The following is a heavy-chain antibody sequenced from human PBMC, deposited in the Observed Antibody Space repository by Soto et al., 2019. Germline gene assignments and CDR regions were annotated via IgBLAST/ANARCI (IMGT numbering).Heavy chain of an antibody. D-gene: IGHD3-10*01. CDR3: ANTLSHTLSQRPTVPIRGLDS. CDR2: VSASGVST. Sequence: EVHLLESGGGLVQPGGSLRLSCEASRFTFSNYAMSWVRQAPGKGLEWVSAVSASGVSTYYADSVKGRFTISRDNSKSTLFLQMNSLRADDTAMYYCANTLSHTLSQRPTVPIRGLDSWGQGTLVTVSS. CDR1: RFTFSNYA. V-gene: IGHV3-23*01. J-gene: IGHJ4*02.